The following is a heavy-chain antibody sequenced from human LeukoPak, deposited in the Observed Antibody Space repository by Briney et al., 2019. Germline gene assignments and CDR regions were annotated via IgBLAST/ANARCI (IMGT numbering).Heavy chain of an antibody. Sequence: GGSLRLSCAASGFTFSSNGMSWVRQAPGKGLEWVSAISGSGGSTYYADSVKGRFTISRDNSKNTLYLQMNSLRAEDTAVYYCAKPNYYDSSGYSLYYYYYMDVWGKGTTVTISS. CDR1: GFTFSSNG. D-gene: IGHD3-22*01. CDR2: ISGSGGST. J-gene: IGHJ6*03. V-gene: IGHV3-23*01. CDR3: AKPNYYDSSGYSLYYYYYMDV.